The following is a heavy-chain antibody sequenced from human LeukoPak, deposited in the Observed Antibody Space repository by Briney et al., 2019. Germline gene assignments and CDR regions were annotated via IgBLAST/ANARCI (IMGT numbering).Heavy chain of an antibody. CDR2: IHPYGFT. D-gene: IGHD3-9*01. V-gene: IGHV4-34*01. Sequence: SETLSLTCALYGGSFSNYYWSWIRQPPGKGLEWIGEIHPYGFTNFNPSLKSRVSISVDTSKNPFSLKLTSVTAADTAVYYCSRGSDESKTGDTWGQGSLVTVSS. J-gene: IGHJ5*02. CDR1: GGSFSNYY. CDR3: SRGSDESKTGDT.